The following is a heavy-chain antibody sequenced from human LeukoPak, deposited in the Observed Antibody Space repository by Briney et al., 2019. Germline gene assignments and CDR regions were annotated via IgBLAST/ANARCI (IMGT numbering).Heavy chain of an antibody. J-gene: IGHJ5*02. V-gene: IGHV3-30*02. CDR2: IRYDGSNK. CDR1: GFTFSAYG. Sequence: GGSLRLSCATAGFTFSAYGMHWVRQAPVKGLEWVAFIRYDGSNKYYPDSVRGRFTVSRDNSKNTLYLQMNSLRPEDTAVYYCAKVLGEYSIRSKPLDTWGRGTLVTVSS. D-gene: IGHD6-13*01. CDR3: AKVLGEYSIRSKPLDT.